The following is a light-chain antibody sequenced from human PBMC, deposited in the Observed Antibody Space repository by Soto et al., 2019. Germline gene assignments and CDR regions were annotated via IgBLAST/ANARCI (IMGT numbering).Light chain of an antibody. J-gene: IGLJ1*01. V-gene: IGLV2-14*01. CDR3: SSYTRSDTFPYV. CDR1: SSDVGGYNY. Sequence: QSALTQPASVSGSPGQSITISCIGTSSDVGGYNYVSWYQQHPGKAPKLMIYEVSNRPSGVSNRFSGSKSGSTASLTISGLQAEDEADYYCSSYTRSDTFPYVFGTGTKLTVL. CDR2: EVS.